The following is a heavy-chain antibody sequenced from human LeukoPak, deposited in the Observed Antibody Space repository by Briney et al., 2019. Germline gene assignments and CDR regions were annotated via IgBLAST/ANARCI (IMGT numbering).Heavy chain of an antibody. Sequence: GGSLRLSCAASGFTFSDYYMSWIRQAPGKGLEWVSSISSSSSYIYYADSVKGRFTISRDNAKNSLYLQMNSLRAEDTAVYYCATSAYDFWSGYYYGNFDYWGQGTLVTVSS. J-gene: IGHJ4*02. CDR3: ATSAYDFWSGYYYGNFDY. V-gene: IGHV3-11*06. CDR1: GFTFSDYY. CDR2: ISSSSSYI. D-gene: IGHD3-3*01.